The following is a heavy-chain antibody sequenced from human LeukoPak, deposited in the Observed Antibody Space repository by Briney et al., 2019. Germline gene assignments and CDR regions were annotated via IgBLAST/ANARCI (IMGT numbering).Heavy chain of an antibody. J-gene: IGHJ6*02. CDR2: IPYDGTDK. CDR1: GFTFSTYG. CDR3: AKDSQRRDGLNYYYYYGMDV. D-gene: IGHD5-24*01. V-gene: IGHV3-30*18. Sequence: GGSLRLSCAASGFTFSTYGIHWVRQAPGRGLEWVAIIPYDGTDKYYADSVKGRFTISRDNSKNTLYLQMNSLRAEDTAIYYCAKDSQRRDGLNYYYYYGMDVWGQGTTVTVSS.